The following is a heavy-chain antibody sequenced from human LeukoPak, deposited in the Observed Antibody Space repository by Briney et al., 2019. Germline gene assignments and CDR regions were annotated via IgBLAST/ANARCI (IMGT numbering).Heavy chain of an antibody. V-gene: IGHV3-48*01. J-gene: IGHJ4*02. D-gene: IGHD1-26*01. CDR2: ISTGSTTI. CDR3: ARGSGSYPLPFDY. CDR1: GFTFSTYS. Sequence: GGSLRLSCAASGFTFSTYSMNWVRQAPGKGLGWVSYISTGSTTIYYADSVKGRFTISRDNAKNSLYLQMNSLSAADTAVYYCARGSGSYPLPFDYWGQGTLVTVSS.